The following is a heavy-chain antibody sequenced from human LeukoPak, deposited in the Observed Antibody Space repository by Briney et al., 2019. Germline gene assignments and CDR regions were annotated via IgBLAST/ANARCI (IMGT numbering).Heavy chain of an antibody. D-gene: IGHD3-3*01. Sequence: PGGSLRLSCAASGFTFSSYGMHWVRQAPGKGLEWVAFIRYDGSNKYYADSVKGRFTISRDNSKNTLYLQMNSLRAEDTAVYYCAKSRRERNYDFWSGYLWYWGQGTLVTVSS. CDR2: IRYDGSNK. V-gene: IGHV3-30*02. J-gene: IGHJ4*02. CDR3: AKSRRERNYDFWSGYLWY. CDR1: GFTFSSYG.